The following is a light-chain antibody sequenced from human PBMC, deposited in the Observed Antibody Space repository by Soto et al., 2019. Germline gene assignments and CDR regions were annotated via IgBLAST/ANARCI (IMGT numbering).Light chain of an antibody. J-gene: IGKJ2*01. Sequence: EIVMTQSPATLYVSPGERATLSCRASPSVSSNLAWYQQKPGQSPRLLIYGASTRATGIPARFSGSGSGTEFTLTISSLQSEDFAVYYCQQYNNWPPKYTFGQGTKLEIK. CDR2: GAS. CDR3: QQYNNWPPKYT. V-gene: IGKV3-15*01. CDR1: PSVSSN.